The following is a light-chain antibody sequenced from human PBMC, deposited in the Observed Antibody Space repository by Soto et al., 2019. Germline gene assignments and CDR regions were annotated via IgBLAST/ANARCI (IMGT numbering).Light chain of an antibody. J-gene: IGKJ2*01. CDR1: QSVLNNSNRKNF. V-gene: IGKV4-1*01. CDR3: QQYYSLPYT. CDR2: WAS. Sequence: DIVVTQSPASLAVSLGERATINCRSSQSVLNNSNRKNFLAWYQQKPGQPPKLLFCWASTREIGVPARFSGSGSGADFTLTISGLQAEDVGVYYCQQYYSLPYTFGPGTKVDIK.